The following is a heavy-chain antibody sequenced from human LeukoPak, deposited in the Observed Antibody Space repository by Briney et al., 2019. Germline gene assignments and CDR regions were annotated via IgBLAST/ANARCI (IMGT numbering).Heavy chain of an antibody. CDR3: AAERGGYSYGSLNY. J-gene: IGHJ4*02. CDR2: IYTSGTT. Sequence: SEALSLTCTVSGGSISSYYWIWFRQAAGKGLVWIGRIYTSGTTNYNPSLKSRVSMSVDTSKDQFSLKLSSVTAADTAVYYCAAERGGYSYGSLNYWGQGTLVTVSS. CDR1: GGSISSYY. V-gene: IGHV4-4*07. D-gene: IGHD5-18*01.